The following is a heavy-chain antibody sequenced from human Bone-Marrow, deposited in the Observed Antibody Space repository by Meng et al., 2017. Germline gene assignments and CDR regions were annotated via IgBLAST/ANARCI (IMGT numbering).Heavy chain of an antibody. V-gene: IGHV3-15*01. CDR1: GFTFSNAY. CDR3: SGHIDY. CDR2: IKSKRDGETI. Sequence: GGSLRLSCEGSGFTFSNAYMTWVRQVPGKRLEWVGRIKSKRDGETIDYAAPVKGRFTISRDDSKNTVYLQMNSLKTEDTAVYYCSGHIDYWGQGTLVTVSS. D-gene: IGHD5-12*01. J-gene: IGHJ4*02.